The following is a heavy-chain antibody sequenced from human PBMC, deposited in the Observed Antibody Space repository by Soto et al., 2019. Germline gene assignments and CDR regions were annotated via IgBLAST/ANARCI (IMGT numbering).Heavy chain of an antibody. V-gene: IGHV4-61*08. J-gene: IGHJ6*03. CDR1: RASMHILGFA. CDR3: AREGNYYYYHYMDV. D-gene: IGHD3-10*01. Sequence: SDPLSITRAVSRASMHILGFAARLKRQRPGKRLEWIGYIYYSGSTNYNPSLKSRVTISVDTSKNQFSLKLSSVTAADTAVYYCAREGNYYYYHYMDVWGKGTTVTVSS. CDR2: IYYSGST.